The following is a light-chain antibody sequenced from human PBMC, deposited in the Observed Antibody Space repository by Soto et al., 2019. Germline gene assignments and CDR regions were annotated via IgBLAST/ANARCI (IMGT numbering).Light chain of an antibody. Sequence: EMVMTQSPATLSVSPGERVTLSCRARQPVGRNFAWYRQRPGQSPTLLIYGASARATDIPPRFSGSGSGTNCTLTISSLQSEDFAVYYCQQYINWPYTFGQGTKLEI. J-gene: IGKJ2*01. V-gene: IGKV3-15*01. CDR2: GAS. CDR1: QPVGRN. CDR3: QQYINWPYT.